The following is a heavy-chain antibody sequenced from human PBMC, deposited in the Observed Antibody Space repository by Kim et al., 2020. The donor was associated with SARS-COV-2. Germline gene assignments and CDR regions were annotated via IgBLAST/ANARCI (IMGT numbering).Heavy chain of an antibody. V-gene: IGHV3-53*01. CDR2: IYSGGST. CDR1: GFTVSSNY. J-gene: IGHJ5*02. Sequence: GGSLRLSCAASGFTVSSNYMRWVRQAPGKGLEWVSVIYSGGSTYYADSVKGRFTISRDNSKNTLYLQMNSLRAEDTAVYYCARFRWEYYYDSSGYSNWFDPWGQGTLVTVSS. D-gene: IGHD3-22*01. CDR3: ARFRWEYYYDSSGYSNWFDP.